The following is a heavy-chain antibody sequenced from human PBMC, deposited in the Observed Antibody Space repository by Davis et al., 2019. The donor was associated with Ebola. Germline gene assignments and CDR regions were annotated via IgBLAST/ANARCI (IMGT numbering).Heavy chain of an antibody. CDR3: AIQGN. J-gene: IGHJ4*02. CDR1: GGSISRTDYY. Sequence: PGGSLRLSCTVSGGSISRTDYYWDWIRQPPGKGLEWIGSIYYGGSTYYNPSLTSRVTMSVDTSKNQFSLKLNSVTAADTAVYYCAIQGNWGQGTLVTVSS. V-gene: IGHV4-39*07. CDR2: IYYGGST.